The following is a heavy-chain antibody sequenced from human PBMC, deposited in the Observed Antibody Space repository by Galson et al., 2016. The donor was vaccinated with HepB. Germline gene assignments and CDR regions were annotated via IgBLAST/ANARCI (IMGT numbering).Heavy chain of an antibody. CDR3: ARGPIGTYWYFDL. J-gene: IGHJ2*01. CDR2: IIPIFGTA. V-gene: IGHV1-69*13. D-gene: IGHD1-1*01. CDR1: GDTFSSYA. Sequence: SVKVSCKASGDTFSSYAFSWVRLAPGEGLEWMGGIIPIFGTANYAQKFQDRVTITADESTSTAYMELSSLRSEDTAMYYCARGPIGTYWYFDLWGRGTLVTVSS.